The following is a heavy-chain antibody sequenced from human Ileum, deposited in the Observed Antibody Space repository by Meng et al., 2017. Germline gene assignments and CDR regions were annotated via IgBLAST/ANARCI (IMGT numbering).Heavy chain of an antibody. Sequence: VQLQESGPGLVKSSLTLSLTCTVSGGSISSGDYYLSWSRQPPGKGLEWIGYIFDTGPPYYSPPLRSRLSISMDTSKNQFSLRSTSVTAADTAVYYCAASLDGSRFDPWGQGTLVTVSS. J-gene: IGHJ5*02. CDR3: AASLDGSRFDP. CDR2: IFDTGPP. D-gene: IGHD2-2*03. CDR1: GGSISSGDYY. V-gene: IGHV4-30-4*01.